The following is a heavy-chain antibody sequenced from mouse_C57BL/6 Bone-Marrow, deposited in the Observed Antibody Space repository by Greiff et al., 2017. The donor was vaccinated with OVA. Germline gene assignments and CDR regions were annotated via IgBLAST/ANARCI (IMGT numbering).Heavy chain of an antibody. CDR1: GYTFTSYW. J-gene: IGHJ4*01. CDR2: IYPRSGNT. V-gene: IGHV1-81*01. Sequence: HVQLQQSGAELVRPGASVKLSCKASGYTFTSYWMSWVKQRPGQGLEWIGEIYPRSGNTYYNEKFKGKATLTADKSSSTAYMELSSLTSEDSAVYFCAKTHYYGSRPMDYWGQGTTVTVSS. CDR3: AKTHYYGSRPMDY. D-gene: IGHD1-1*01.